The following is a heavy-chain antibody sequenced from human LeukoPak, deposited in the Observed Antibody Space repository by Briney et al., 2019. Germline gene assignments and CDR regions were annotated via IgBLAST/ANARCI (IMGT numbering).Heavy chain of an antibody. J-gene: IGHJ4*02. Sequence: GGSLRLSCAASGFTFSSYEMNWVRQAPGKGLEWVSYISGSGGTIHYADSVKGRFIISRDNAKNSLYLQMNSLRGEDTAVYYCARGRYYQSGVFDSWGQGTLVTVSS. CDR3: ARGRYYQSGVFDS. CDR1: GFTFSSYE. CDR2: ISGSGGTI. V-gene: IGHV3-48*03. D-gene: IGHD2-2*01.